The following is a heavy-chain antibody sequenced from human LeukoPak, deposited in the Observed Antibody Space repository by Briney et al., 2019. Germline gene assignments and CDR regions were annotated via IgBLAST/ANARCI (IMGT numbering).Heavy chain of an antibody. CDR3: AKDMMAIVGGTTSAFDM. CDR1: GFTFSNAW. J-gene: IGHJ3*02. CDR2: ISSSGSTI. Sequence: GSLRLSCAASGFTFSNAWMSWVRQAPGKGLVWVSYISSSGSTIYYADSVKGRFTISRDNAKNSLYLQMNSLRAEDTALYYCAKDMMAIVGGTTSAFDMWGQGTMVTVSS. D-gene: IGHD1-26*01. V-gene: IGHV3-11*01.